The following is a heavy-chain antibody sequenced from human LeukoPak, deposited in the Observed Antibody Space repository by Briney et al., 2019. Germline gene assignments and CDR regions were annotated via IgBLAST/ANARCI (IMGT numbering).Heavy chain of an antibody. CDR1: GGSISSYY. CDR2: IYTSGST. Sequence: SETLSLTCTVSGGSISSYYWSWIRQPAGKGLEWIGRIYTSGSTNYNPSLKSRVTMSVDTSKNQFSLKLSSVTAADTAVYYCARDLGTGTTRGVYYYYYMDVWGKGTTVTVSS. J-gene: IGHJ6*03. CDR3: ARDLGTGTTRGVYYYYYMDV. V-gene: IGHV4-4*07. D-gene: IGHD1-7*01.